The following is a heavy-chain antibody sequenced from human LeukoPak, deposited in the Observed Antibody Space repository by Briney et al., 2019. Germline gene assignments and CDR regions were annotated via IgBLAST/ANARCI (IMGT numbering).Heavy chain of an antibody. D-gene: IGHD2-8*02. V-gene: IGHV1-2*02. CDR3: ARVSELGVWGD. J-gene: IGHJ4*02. CDR2: INPNSGGT. CDR1: GYTFTGYY. Sequence: ASVKVSCKASGYTFTGYYMHWVGQAPGQRLEWMGWINPNSGGTNYAQKFQGRVTMTRDTSISTAYMELSRLRSDDTAVYYCARVSELGVWGDWGQGTLVTVSS.